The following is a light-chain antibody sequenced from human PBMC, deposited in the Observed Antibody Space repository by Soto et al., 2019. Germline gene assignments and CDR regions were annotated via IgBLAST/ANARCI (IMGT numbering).Light chain of an antibody. CDR2: DVS. J-gene: IGLJ2*01. Sequence: QSALTQPRSVSGSPGQSVTISCTGTSSDVGGSNYVSWYQQHPGKAPKLMIYDVSKRPSGVPDRISGSKCANTASLTISGIQAEDEADYYCCSYAGSYPELVLGGVTEQTVL. CDR1: SSDVGGSNY. CDR3: CSYAGSYPELV. V-gene: IGLV2-11*02.